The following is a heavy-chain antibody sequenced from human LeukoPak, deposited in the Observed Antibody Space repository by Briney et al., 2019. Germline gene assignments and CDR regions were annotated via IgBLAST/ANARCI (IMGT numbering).Heavy chain of an antibody. Sequence: GGSLRLSCAASGFTFSSYWMKWVRQAPGKGLVWVSSIKSDGSGTTYADSVKGRFTISRDNAKNTLYLHMNNHGDEDTAVYYCARETSYRFDPWGQGTLVIVSS. CDR2: IKSDGSGT. CDR3: ARETSYRFDP. V-gene: IGHV3-74*01. J-gene: IGHJ5*02. CDR1: GFTFSSYW.